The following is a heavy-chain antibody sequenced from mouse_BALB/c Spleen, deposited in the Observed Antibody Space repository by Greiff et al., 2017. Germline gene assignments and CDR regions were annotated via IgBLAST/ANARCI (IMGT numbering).Heavy chain of an antibody. CDR2: ISSGGSYT. CDR3: ARGNYGPYYAMDY. Sequence: EVKVVESGGGLVKPGGSLKLSCAASGFTFSSYAMSWVRQSPEKRLEWVAEISSGGSYTYYPDTVKGRFTISRDNAKNTLYLQMSSLKSEDTAMYYCARGNYGPYYAMDYWGQGTSVTVSS. V-gene: IGHV5-9-4*01. CDR1: GFTFSSYA. J-gene: IGHJ4*01. D-gene: IGHD2-1*01.